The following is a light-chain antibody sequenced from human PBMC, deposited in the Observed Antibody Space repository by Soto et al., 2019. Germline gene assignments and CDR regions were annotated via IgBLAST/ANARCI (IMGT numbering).Light chain of an antibody. CDR1: SSDVGGYNY. Sequence: QSVLTQPASVSGSPGQSITISCTGTSSDVGGYNYVSWYQQHPGKAPKLMIYDVSNRPSGVSNRFSGSKSGNTASLTISGLQAEDEADYYCSSYTSSSLYVFGTGTKPPS. V-gene: IGLV2-14*01. CDR3: SSYTSSSLYV. J-gene: IGLJ1*01. CDR2: DVS.